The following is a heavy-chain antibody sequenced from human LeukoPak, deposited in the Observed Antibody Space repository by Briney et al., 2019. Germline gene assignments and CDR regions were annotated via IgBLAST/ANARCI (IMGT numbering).Heavy chain of an antibody. CDR3: ARDAIGSSGYYYSAFDI. D-gene: IGHD3-22*01. CDR2: ISSSSSYI. V-gene: IGHV3-21*01. CDR1: GFTFSSYS. Sequence: GGSLRLSCAASGFTFSSYSMNWVRQAPGKGLEWVSSISSSSSYIYYADSVKGRFTISRDNAKNSLYLQMNSLRAEDTAVYYCARDAIGSSGYYYSAFDIWGQGTMVTVSS. J-gene: IGHJ3*02.